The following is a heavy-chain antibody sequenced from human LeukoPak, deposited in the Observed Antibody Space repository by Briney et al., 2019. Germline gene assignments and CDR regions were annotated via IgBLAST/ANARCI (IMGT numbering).Heavy chain of an antibody. V-gene: IGHV3-30*03. D-gene: IGHD2-15*01. CDR1: GFTFSSYG. CDR2: ISYDGSKT. J-gene: IGHJ4*02. Sequence: PGRSLRLSCAASGFTFSSYGMYWVRQAPGKGLEWVAVISYDGSKTYYADSVKGRFTISRDNSKNTLYLEMNSVRGEDTAVYYCGRDEIRLNILVVVDPDGFWGQGTLVTVSS. CDR3: GRDEIRLNILVVVDPDGF.